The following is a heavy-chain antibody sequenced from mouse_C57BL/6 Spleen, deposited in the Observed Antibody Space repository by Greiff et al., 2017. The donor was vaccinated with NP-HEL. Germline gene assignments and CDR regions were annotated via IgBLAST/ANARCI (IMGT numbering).Heavy chain of an antibody. CDR3: ARGGTGAWFAY. CDR1: GYSITSGYD. CDR2: ISYSGST. D-gene: IGHD4-1*01. Sequence: ESGPGMVKPSQSLSLTCTVTGYSITSGYDWHWIRHFPGNKLEWMGYISYSGSTNYNPSLKSRISITHDTSKNHFFLKLNSVTTEDTATYYCARGGTGAWFAYWGQGTLVTVSA. V-gene: IGHV3-1*01. J-gene: IGHJ3*01.